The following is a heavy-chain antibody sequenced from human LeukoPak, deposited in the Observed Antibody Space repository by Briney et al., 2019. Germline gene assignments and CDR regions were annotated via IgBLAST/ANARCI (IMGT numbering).Heavy chain of an antibody. V-gene: IGHV1-2*02. D-gene: IGHD1-1*01. J-gene: IGHJ4*02. CDR1: GYTFTGYY. Sequence: ASVKVSCKASGYTFTGYYMHWVRQAPGQGLEWMGWINPNSGGTNYAQNFQGRVTMTRDTSISTAYMELSRLRSDDTAVYYCARDPVQLERPWGIDYWGQGTLVTVSS. CDR2: INPNSGGT. CDR3: ARDPVQLERPWGIDY.